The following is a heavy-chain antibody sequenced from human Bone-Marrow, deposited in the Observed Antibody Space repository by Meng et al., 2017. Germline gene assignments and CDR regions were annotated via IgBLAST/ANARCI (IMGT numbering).Heavy chain of an antibody. D-gene: IGHD4-11*01. CDR3: ARAEAPTVTTFGY. J-gene: IGHJ4*02. CDR2: ISVDASQK. Sequence: QVRLVESGGGVVEPGRSLRLSCAASGFTFSTSALHWVRQAPGKGLEWVAVISVDASQKFYADSVKGRLTISRDNSQNTLYLQMNSLRAEDTAVYYCARAEAPTVTTFGYWGQGTLVTVSS. V-gene: IGHV3-30*04. CDR1: GFTFSTSA.